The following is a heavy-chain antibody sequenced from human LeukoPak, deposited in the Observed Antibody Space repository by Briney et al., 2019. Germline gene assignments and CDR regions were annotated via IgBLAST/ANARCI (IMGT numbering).Heavy chain of an antibody. CDR1: GFTFSSYS. CDR3: ATLYGDYNGPADY. D-gene: IGHD4-17*01. Sequence: GGSLRLSCAASGFTFSSYSMNWVRQAPGKGLEWVSSISSSSSYIYYADSVKGRFTISRDNAKNSLYLQMNSLRAEDTAVYYCATLYGDYNGPADYWGQGILVTVSS. J-gene: IGHJ4*02. CDR2: ISSSSSYI. V-gene: IGHV3-21*01.